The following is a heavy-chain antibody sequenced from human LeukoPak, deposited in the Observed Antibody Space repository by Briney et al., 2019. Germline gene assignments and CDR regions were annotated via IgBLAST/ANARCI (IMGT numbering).Heavy chain of an antibody. J-gene: IGHJ3*02. D-gene: IGHD3-10*01. Sequence: SETLSLTCTVSGGSISSYYWSWIRQPPGKGLEWIGYIYYSGSTNYNPSLKSRVTISVDTSKNQFSLKLSSVTAADTAVYYCARARSYYYGSGSYPLEFAFDIWGQGTMVTVSS. CDR2: IYYSGST. CDR3: ARARSYYYGSGSYPLEFAFDI. CDR1: GGSISSYY. V-gene: IGHV4-59*01.